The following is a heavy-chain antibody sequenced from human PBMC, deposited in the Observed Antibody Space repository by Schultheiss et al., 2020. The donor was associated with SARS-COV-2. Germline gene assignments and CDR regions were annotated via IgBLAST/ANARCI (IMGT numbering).Heavy chain of an antibody. Sequence: SETLSLTCTVSGGSISSYYWSWIRQPPGKGLEWIGYIYYSGSTNYNPSLKSRVTISVDTSKNQFSLKLSSVTAADTAVYYCARVGTDTPDNTGDYWGQGTLVTVSS. CDR3: ARVGTDTPDNTGDY. D-gene: IGHD5-18*01. CDR1: GGSISSYY. J-gene: IGHJ4*02. CDR2: IYYSGST. V-gene: IGHV4-59*01.